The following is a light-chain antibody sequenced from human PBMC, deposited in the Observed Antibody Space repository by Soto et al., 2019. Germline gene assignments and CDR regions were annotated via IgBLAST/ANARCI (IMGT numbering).Light chain of an antibody. V-gene: IGKV1-39*01. Sequence: DIQMTQSPSSLSASVGDRVTITCRASQSISSYLNWYQQKPGKAPKLLIYAASSLQSGVPSRFSGSGSGTDFTLTISGLQPEDSATYYCLQCNRYPWTFGQGTKVDI. CDR1: QSISSY. CDR2: AAS. CDR3: LQCNRYPWT. J-gene: IGKJ1*01.